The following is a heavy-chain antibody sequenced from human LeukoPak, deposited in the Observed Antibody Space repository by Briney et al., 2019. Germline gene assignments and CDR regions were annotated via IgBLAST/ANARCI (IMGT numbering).Heavy chain of an antibody. J-gene: IGHJ4*02. CDR2: ISYDGSNK. CDR1: GFTFSSYG. Sequence: GGSLRLSCAASGFTFSSYGMSWVRQAPGKGLEWVAVISYDGSNKYYADSVKGRFTISRDNSKNTLYLQMNSLRAEDTAVYYCAKDFDYWGQGTLVTVSS. CDR3: AKDFDY. V-gene: IGHV3-30*18.